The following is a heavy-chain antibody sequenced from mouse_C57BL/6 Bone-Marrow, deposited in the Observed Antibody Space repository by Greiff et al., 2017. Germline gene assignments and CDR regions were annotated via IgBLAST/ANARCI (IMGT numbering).Heavy chain of an antibody. CDR3: TREVTPGFDY. J-gene: IGHJ2*01. CDR2: IDPETGGT. CDR1: GYTFTDYE. D-gene: IGHD2-3*01. Sequence: LQESGAELVRPGASVTLSCKASGYTFTDYEMHWVKQTPVHGLEWIGAIDPETGGTAYNQKFKGKAILTADKSSSTAYMELRSLTSEDSAVYYCTREVTPGFDYWGQGTTLTVSS. V-gene: IGHV1-15*01.